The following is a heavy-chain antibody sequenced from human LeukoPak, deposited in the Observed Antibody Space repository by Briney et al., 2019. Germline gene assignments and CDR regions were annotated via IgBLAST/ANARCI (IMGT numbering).Heavy chain of an antibody. J-gene: IGHJ3*02. V-gene: IGHV1-2*02. Sequence: GASVKVSCKASGYTFTGYYMHWVRQAPGQGLEWMGWINPNRGGTNYAQKFQGRGTMTRDTSTSTAYMELSRLRSDDTAVYYCAREGYYYGSGSSYRSGAFDIWGQGTMVTVSS. CDR2: INPNRGGT. D-gene: IGHD3-10*01. CDR3: AREGYYYGSGSSYRSGAFDI. CDR1: GYTFTGYY.